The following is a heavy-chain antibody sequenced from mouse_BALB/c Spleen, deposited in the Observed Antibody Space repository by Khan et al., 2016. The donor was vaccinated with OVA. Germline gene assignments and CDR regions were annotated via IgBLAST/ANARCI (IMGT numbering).Heavy chain of an antibody. D-gene: IGHD1-1*01. J-gene: IGHJ3*01. CDR2: ILPGSGRN. Sequence: QVQLKQSGAELMKPGASGKISCKATGYTFSSYWIEWVKQRPGHGLEWIGEILPGSGRNNYNEKFKGKATFTADTSSNTAYMQLSSLTSEDSAVYYCARGNYYGSSSWFGYWGQGTLVTVSA. CDR1: GYTFSSYW. V-gene: IGHV1-9*01. CDR3: ARGNYYGSSSWFGY.